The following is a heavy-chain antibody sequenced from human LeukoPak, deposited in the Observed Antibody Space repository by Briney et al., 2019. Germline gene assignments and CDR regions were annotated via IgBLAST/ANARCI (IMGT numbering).Heavy chain of an antibody. CDR2: ISSSSSYI. CDR1: GFTFSSYS. J-gene: IGHJ5*02. CDR3: ARTNYDFWSGYSPDWFDP. V-gene: IGHV3-21*01. Sequence: GGSLRLSCAASGFTFSSYSMNWVRQAPGKGLEWVSSISSSSSYIYYADSVKGRFTISRDNAKNSLHLQMNSLRAEDTAVYYCARTNYDFWSGYSPDWFDPWGQGTLVTVSS. D-gene: IGHD3-3*01.